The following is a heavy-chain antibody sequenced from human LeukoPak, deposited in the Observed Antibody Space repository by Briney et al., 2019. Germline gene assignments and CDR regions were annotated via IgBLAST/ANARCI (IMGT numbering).Heavy chain of an antibody. CDR1: GFTFSSYT. J-gene: IGHJ4*02. Sequence: GGSLRLSCAASGFTFSSYTMHWVRQAPGKGLEWVASIDGSSRYMYYSDSMKGRFTISRANAKNSLYLQINTLRAEDTAVYFFARDWDTDRYFDYWGQGTLVSVSS. V-gene: IGHV3-21*01. D-gene: IGHD5-18*01. CDR3: ARDWDTDRYFDY. CDR2: IDGSSRYM.